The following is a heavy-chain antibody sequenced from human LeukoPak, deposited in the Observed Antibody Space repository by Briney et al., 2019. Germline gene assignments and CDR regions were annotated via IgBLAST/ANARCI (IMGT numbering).Heavy chain of an antibody. CDR3: ARDYSPMITFGGVMIY. Sequence: GASVKASCKASGYTFTGYYMHWVRQAPGQGLEWMGWINPNSGGTNYAQKFQGRVTMTRDTSISTAYMELSRLRSDDTAVYYCARDYSPMITFGGVMIYWGQGTLVTVSS. V-gene: IGHV1-2*02. J-gene: IGHJ4*02. CDR1: GYTFTGYY. D-gene: IGHD3-16*01. CDR2: INPNSGGT.